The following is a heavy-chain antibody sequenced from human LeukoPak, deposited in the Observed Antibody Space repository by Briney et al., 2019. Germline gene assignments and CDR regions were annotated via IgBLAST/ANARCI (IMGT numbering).Heavy chain of an antibody. J-gene: IGHJ5*02. D-gene: IGHD5-18*01. CDR1: GYTFTGYY. V-gene: IGHV1-2*02. CDR2: INPNSGGT. CDR3: ARDALRGYSYGSGGNWFDP. Sequence: ASVKVSCKASGYTFTGYYMHWVRQAPGQGLEWMGWINPNSGGTNYAQKFQGRVTMTRDTSISTAYMELSRLRSEDTAVYYCARDALRGYSYGSGGNWFDPWGQGTLVTVSS.